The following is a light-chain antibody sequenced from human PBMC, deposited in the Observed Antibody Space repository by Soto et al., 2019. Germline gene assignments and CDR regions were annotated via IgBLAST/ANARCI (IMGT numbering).Light chain of an antibody. CDR2: EDN. Sequence: NFMLTQPHSVSESPGKTVTISCTRSSGSIASNYVQWYQQRPGSSPTTVIYEDNQRPSGVPDRFSGSIDSSSNYASLTISGLKTEDEADYNCQSYDSSNHVVFGGGTKMTVL. CDR3: QSYDSSNHVV. J-gene: IGLJ2*01. V-gene: IGLV6-57*01. CDR1: SGSIASNY.